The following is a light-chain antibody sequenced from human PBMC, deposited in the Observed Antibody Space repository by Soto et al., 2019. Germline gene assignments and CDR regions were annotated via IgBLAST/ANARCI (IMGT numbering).Light chain of an antibody. J-gene: IGKJ3*01. Sequence: EIVMTQSPATLSVSPGERATLSCRASQSVSSNLAWYQQKPGQAPTLLIYGASARATGIPDRFSGSGSGTDFTLTISRLEPEDFSVYYCHQYGTGPLTLGPGTKVDIK. CDR1: QSVSSN. V-gene: IGKV3-15*01. CDR3: HQYGTGPLT. CDR2: GAS.